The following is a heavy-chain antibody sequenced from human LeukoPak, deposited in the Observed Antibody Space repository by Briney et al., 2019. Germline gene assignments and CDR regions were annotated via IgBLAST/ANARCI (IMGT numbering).Heavy chain of an antibody. CDR1: GGSISSYY. V-gene: IGHV4-59*08. CDR3: ARHQLDYCSSTSCYAGKVAWFDP. Sequence: PSETLSLTCTVSGGSISSYYWSWIRQPPGKGLEWIGYIYYSGSTNYNPSLKSRATISVDTSKNQFSLKLSSVTAADTAVYYCARHQLDYCSSTSCYAGKVAWFDPWGQGTLVTVSS. CDR2: IYYSGST. D-gene: IGHD2-2*01. J-gene: IGHJ5*02.